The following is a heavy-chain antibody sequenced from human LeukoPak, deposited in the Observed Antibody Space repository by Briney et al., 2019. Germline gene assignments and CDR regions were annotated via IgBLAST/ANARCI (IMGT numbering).Heavy chain of an antibody. CDR2: IKQDGSEK. D-gene: IGHD5-18*01. J-gene: IGHJ4*02. CDR1: EFSVGSNY. Sequence: GGSLRLSCAASEFSVGSNYMTWVRQAPGKGLEWVANIKQDGSEKYYVDSVKGRLTISRDNAKNSLYLQMNSLRAEDTAVYYCARDLSGVAGYTYGRGIDYWGQGTLVTVSS. CDR3: ARDLSGVAGYTYGRGIDY. V-gene: IGHV3-7*01.